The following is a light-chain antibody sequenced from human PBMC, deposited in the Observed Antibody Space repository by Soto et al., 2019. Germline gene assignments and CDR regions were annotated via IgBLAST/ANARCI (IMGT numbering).Light chain of an antibody. V-gene: IGKV3-20*01. Sequence: EFVLTHSPGTLSLSPGERASLSCRCIQTVRNNYLAWYQQKPGQAPRLLIYDASSRATGIPDRFSGGGSGTDFTLTISRLEPEDFEVYYCQQFSSDPLTFGGGTKVDIK. CDR2: DAS. CDR1: QTVRNNY. J-gene: IGKJ4*01. CDR3: QQFSSDPLT.